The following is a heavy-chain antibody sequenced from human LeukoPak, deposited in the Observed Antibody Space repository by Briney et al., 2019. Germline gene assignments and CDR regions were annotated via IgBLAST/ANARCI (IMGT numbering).Heavy chain of an antibody. Sequence: GGSLRLSCAASGFTFSSYWMSWVRQAPGKGLEWVANIKQDGSEKYYVDSVKGRFTISRDNAKNSLYLQVNSLRVEDTAVYYCVRDAPLNWNELKYYGMDVWGQGTTVTVSS. D-gene: IGHD1-20*01. CDR3: VRDAPLNWNELKYYGMDV. CDR2: IKQDGSEK. V-gene: IGHV3-7*01. J-gene: IGHJ6*02. CDR1: GFTFSSYW.